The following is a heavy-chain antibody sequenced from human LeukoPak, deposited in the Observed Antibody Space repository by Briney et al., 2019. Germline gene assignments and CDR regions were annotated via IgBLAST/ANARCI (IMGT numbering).Heavy chain of an antibody. Sequence: AGGSLRLSCLASGFIFSSYWMNWVRQAQGKGPEWLANIKQDGSQTYYVDSVKGRFTISRDSAKNSLYLQMNSLRAGDTAVYYCATDAVGDSWSDYWGQGTLVTVSS. CDR2: IKQDGSQT. CDR1: GFIFSSYW. J-gene: IGHJ4*02. CDR3: ATDAVGDSWSDY. D-gene: IGHD6-13*01. V-gene: IGHV3-7*01.